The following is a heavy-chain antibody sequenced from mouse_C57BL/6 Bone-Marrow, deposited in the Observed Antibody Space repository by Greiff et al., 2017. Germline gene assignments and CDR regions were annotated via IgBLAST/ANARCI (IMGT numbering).Heavy chain of an antibody. CDR3: ARDRDYDGSSLFAY. J-gene: IGHJ3*01. D-gene: IGHD1-1*01. CDR1: GFTFSSYA. Sequence: EVKLVESGGGLVKPGGSLKLSCAASGFTFSSYAMSWVRQTPEKRLEWVATISDGGSYTYYPDNVKGRFTISRDNAKNNLYLQMSHLKSEDTAMYYCARDRDYDGSSLFAYWGQGTLVTVSA. CDR2: ISDGGSYT. V-gene: IGHV5-4*01.